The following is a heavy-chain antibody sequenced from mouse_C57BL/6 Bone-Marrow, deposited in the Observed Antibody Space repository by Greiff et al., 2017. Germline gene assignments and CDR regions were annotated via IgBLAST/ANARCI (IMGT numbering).Heavy chain of an antibody. CDR3: TTCTTDFDD. CDR1: GFNIKDDY. V-gene: IGHV14-4*01. Sequence: VQLQQSGAELVRPGASVKLSCTASGFNIKDDYMHWVKQRPEQGLEWIGWIDPENGDTEYASQLQGKATITADTSSNTAYLQLSSLTSEDTAVYYCTTCTTDFDDWGQGTTLTVSS. J-gene: IGHJ2*01. CDR2: IDPENGDT. D-gene: IGHD1-1*01.